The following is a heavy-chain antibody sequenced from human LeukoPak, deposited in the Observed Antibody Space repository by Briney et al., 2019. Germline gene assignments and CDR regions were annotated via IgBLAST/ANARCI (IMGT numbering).Heavy chain of an antibody. V-gene: IGHV3-23*01. D-gene: IGHD3-10*01. CDR3: AREGESYPDLDY. J-gene: IGHJ4*02. CDR1: GFTFSSYA. CDR2: ISGSGGST. Sequence: PGGSLRLSCAASGFTFSSYAMSWVRQPPGKGLEWVSAISGSGGSTYYADSVKGRFTISRDNSKNTVYLQMNSVRAEDTAVYYCAREGESYPDLDYWGQGTLVTVSS.